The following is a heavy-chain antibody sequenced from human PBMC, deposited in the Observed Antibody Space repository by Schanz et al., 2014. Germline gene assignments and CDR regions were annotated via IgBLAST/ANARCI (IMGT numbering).Heavy chain of an antibody. Sequence: VQLVESGGGLVKPGGSLRLSCAVSGFSVSTNYMSWVRQAPGKGLEWVAFIRYDGSNKYYADSVKGRFTISRDNSDNALYLQMNNLRAEDTAVYYGARGSGAFDSWGQGTLVTVSS. V-gene: IGHV3-30*02. J-gene: IGHJ4*02. CDR1: GFSVSTNY. D-gene: IGHD3-3*01. CDR2: IRYDGSNK. CDR3: ARGSGAFDS.